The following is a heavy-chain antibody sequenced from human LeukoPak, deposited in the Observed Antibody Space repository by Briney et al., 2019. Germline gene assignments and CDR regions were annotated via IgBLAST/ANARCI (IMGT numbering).Heavy chain of an antibody. CDR2: IYYSGST. CDR1: GGSISSSSYY. Sequence: SETLSLTCTVSGGSISSSSYYWGWIRQPPGKGLEWIGSIYYSGSTYYNPSFKSRVTISVDTSKNQFSLKLSSVTAADTAVYYCARDSVVVVPAAPTENWFDPWGQGTLVTVSS. J-gene: IGHJ5*02. CDR3: ARDSVVVVPAAPTENWFDP. V-gene: IGHV4-39*07. D-gene: IGHD2-2*01.